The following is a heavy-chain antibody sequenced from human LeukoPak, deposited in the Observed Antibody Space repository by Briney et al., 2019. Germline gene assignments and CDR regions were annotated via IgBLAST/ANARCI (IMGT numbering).Heavy chain of an antibody. CDR2: VDPEDGET. Sequence: ASVKISCKVSGYTFTDYYMHWVQQAPGKGLEWMGLVDPEDGETIYAEKFQGRVTITADTSTVTAYMELRSLRSGDTAVYYCARGGEDCSSISCYSNWFDPWGQGTLVTVST. CDR1: GYTFTDYY. CDR3: ARGGEDCSSISCYSNWFDP. J-gene: IGHJ5*02. D-gene: IGHD2-2*01. V-gene: IGHV1-69-2*01.